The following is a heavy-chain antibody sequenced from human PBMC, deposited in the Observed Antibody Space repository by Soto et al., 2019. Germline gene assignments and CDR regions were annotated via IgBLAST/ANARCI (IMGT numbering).Heavy chain of an antibody. CDR1: GYTFTSYG. D-gene: IGHD3-10*01. CDR2: ISAYNGNT. CDR3: AREYSMVMVRGTTAWFDP. J-gene: IGHJ5*02. Sequence: ASVKVSCKASGYTFTSYGISWVRQAPGQGLEWMGWISAYNGNTNYAQKLQGRVAMTTDTSTSTAYMELRSLRSDDTAVYYCAREYSMVMVRGTTAWFDPWGQGPLVTVSS. V-gene: IGHV1-18*04.